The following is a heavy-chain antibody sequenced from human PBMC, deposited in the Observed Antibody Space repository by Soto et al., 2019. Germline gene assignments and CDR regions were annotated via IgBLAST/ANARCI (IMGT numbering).Heavy chain of an antibody. CDR2: INPSGGST. Sequence: QVQLVQSGAEVKKPGASVKVSCKASGYTFTSYYMHWVRQAPGQGLEWMGIINPSGGSTSYAQKAQRRVATTRDTSASTVYMQRRSRRSEDTAVYYWARVYPSDTRYGDVGSNWFDPWGQGTLVTVSS. D-gene: IGHD5-18*01. CDR1: GYTFTSYY. V-gene: IGHV1-46*03. CDR3: ARVYPSDTRYGDVGSNWFDP. J-gene: IGHJ5*02.